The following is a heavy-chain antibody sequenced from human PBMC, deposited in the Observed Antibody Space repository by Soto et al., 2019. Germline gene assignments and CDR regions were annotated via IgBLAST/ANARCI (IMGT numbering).Heavy chain of an antibody. CDR3: ARDRDYGSGSYFDY. Sequence: VQLVQSGAEVKKPGSSVKVSCKASGGTFSSYTISWVRQAPGQGLEWMGRIIPILGIANSAQKFQGRVTXXAXKXRSTADMELSSLRSEDTAVYFCARDRDYGSGSYFDYWGQGTLVTVSS. CDR2: IIPILGIA. D-gene: IGHD3-10*01. V-gene: IGHV1-69*08. J-gene: IGHJ4*02. CDR1: GGTFSSYT.